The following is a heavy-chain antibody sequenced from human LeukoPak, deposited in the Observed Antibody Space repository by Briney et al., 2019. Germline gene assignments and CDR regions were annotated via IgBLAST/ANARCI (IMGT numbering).Heavy chain of an antibody. V-gene: IGHV1-69*04. J-gene: IGHJ4*02. CDR1: GGTFSSYA. CDR3: AIPSSYYYYSSGYSWESPFYPYY. D-gene: IGHD3-22*01. Sequence: SVKVSCKASGGTFSSYAISWVRQAPGQGLEWMGRIIPILGIANYAQKFQGRVTITADKSTSTAYMELSSLRSEDTVVYYCAIPSSYYYYSSGYSWESPFYPYYWGQGTLVTVSS. CDR2: IIPILGIA.